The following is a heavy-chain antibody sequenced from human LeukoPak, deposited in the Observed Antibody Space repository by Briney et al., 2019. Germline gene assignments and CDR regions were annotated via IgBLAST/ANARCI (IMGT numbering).Heavy chain of an antibody. D-gene: IGHD6-19*01. Sequence: GGSLRLSCAASGFTFSSYSMNWVRQAPGKGLEWVSSISSSSSYIYYADSVKGRFTISRDNAKNSLYLQMNSLRAEDTAVYYCARESSAGAFDIWGQGTMVTVSS. CDR3: ARESSAGAFDI. CDR2: ISSSSSYI. J-gene: IGHJ3*02. V-gene: IGHV3-21*01. CDR1: GFTFSSYS.